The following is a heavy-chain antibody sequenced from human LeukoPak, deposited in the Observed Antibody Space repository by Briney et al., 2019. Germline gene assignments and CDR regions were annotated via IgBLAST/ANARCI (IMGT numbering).Heavy chain of an antibody. V-gene: IGHV3-33*01. D-gene: IGHD3-10*01. CDR1: GFTLSSYG. CDR2: IWYDGSNK. Sequence: PGRSLILSCAASGFTLSSYGMHWVRQAPGKGLEWVAVIWYDGSNKYYADSVKGRFTISRDNSKDTLYLQMNSLRAEDTAVYYCAATPPYGSGSYYNYWGQGTPVTVSS. J-gene: IGHJ4*02. CDR3: AATPPYGSGSYYNY.